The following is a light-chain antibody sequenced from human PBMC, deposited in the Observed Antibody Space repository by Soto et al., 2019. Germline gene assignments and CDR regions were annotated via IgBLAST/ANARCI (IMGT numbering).Light chain of an antibody. Sequence: QTVVTQEPSFSVSPGGTVTLTCGLSSGSVSTSYYPSWYQQTPGQAPRTLIYSTNTRSSGVPDRFSGSNLGNKAALTITGAQADDESDYYCVLYMGSGISVFGGGPSSPS. CDR3: VLYMGSGISV. J-gene: IGLJ3*02. CDR2: STN. CDR1: SGSVSTSYY. V-gene: IGLV8-61*01.